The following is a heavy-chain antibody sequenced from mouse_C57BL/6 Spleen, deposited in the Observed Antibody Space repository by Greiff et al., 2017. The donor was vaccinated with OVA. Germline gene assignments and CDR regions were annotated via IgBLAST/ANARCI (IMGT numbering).Heavy chain of an antibody. CDR2: IWGGGST. V-gene: IGHV2-9*01. J-gene: IGHJ1*03. Sequence: QVQLQQSGPGLVAPSQSLSITCTVSGSPFTSYGVDWVRQPPGQGLEWLGVIWGGGSTNYNSALMSRLSISKDNSKSQVFLKMNSLQTDDTAMYYCAKRARLLYFDVWGTGTTVTVSS. CDR3: AKRARLLYFDV. CDR1: GSPFTSYG.